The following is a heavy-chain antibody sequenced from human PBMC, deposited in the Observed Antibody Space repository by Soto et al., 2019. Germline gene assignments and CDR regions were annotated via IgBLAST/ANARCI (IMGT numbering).Heavy chain of an antibody. J-gene: IGHJ4*02. V-gene: IGHV4-39*01. Sequence: QLQLQESGPGLVKPSEALSLTCTVSGGSISSSGHYWGWIRQTPGKGLEWIGNIFYSGGTHYNASFRNRVSRSVDSSKNQLSLKVTSVTAADTDVYSCAGRSYGSGVDFWGRGTLVTVSS. CDR2: IFYSGGT. CDR1: GGSISSSGHY. D-gene: IGHD3-10*01. CDR3: AGRSYGSGVDF.